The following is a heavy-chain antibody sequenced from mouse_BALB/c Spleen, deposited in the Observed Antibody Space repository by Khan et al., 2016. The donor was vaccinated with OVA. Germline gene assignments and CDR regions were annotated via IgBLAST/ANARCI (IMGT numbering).Heavy chain of an antibody. Sequence: QVRLQQSGAELARPGASVKLSCKTSGYTFTDFYIHWVKQRTGQGLEWIGDIYPGSANTYYNEKFKGKATLSADKSSSTAYMQLSSLTSEASAVYFCARSGSGSFAFWGQGTLVTVSA. CDR3: ARSGSGSFAF. J-gene: IGHJ3*01. CDR1: GYTFTDFY. V-gene: IGHV1-77*01. CDR2: IYPGSANT. D-gene: IGHD2-2*01.